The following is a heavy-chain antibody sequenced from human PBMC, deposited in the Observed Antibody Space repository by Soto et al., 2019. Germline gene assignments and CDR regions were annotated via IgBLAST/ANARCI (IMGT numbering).Heavy chain of an antibody. CDR3: AGSDGDYVILDY. J-gene: IGHJ4*02. CDR1: GYTLTGLS. D-gene: IGHD4-17*01. Sequence: ASVKLSCKVSGYTLTGLSMHWVRQAPGKGLEWMGGFDPEDGETIYAQKFQGRVTMTEDTSTDTAYMELSSLRSEDTAVYYCAGSDGDYVILDYWGQGTLVTVSS. CDR2: FDPEDGET. V-gene: IGHV1-24*01.